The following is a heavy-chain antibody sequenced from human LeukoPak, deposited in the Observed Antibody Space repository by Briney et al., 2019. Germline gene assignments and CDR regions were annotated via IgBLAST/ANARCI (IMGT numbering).Heavy chain of an antibody. D-gene: IGHD1-14*01. CDR2: ITPHNGGT. Sequence: ASVKVSCKTSGYTFTGYYIHWVRQAPGQGLEWMGWITPHNGGTNYAQKFQGGVTMTRDTSISTAYMELSRLRSDDTAVYYCARTKNLYPGWFDPWGQGTLVTVSS. CDR1: GYTFTGYY. V-gene: IGHV1-2*02. CDR3: ARTKNLYPGWFDP. J-gene: IGHJ5*02.